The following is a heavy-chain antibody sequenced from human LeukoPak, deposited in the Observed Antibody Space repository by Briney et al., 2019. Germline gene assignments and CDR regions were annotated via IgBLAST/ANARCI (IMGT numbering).Heavy chain of an antibody. V-gene: IGHV3-23*01. D-gene: IGHD6-13*01. Sequence: GGSLRLSCVASGFTFSSFALDWVRQAPGRGLEWISVVSRTGSTKYYADSVKGRFTVSRDNSKNTVYLQMNSLRVDDSAVYYCARGQRHSSSWYGPDAFDIWGQGTMVTVSS. CDR1: GFTFSSFA. J-gene: IGHJ3*02. CDR2: VSRTGSTK. CDR3: ARGQRHSSSWYGPDAFDI.